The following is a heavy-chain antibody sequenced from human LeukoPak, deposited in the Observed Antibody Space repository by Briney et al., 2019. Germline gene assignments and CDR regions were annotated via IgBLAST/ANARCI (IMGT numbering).Heavy chain of an antibody. CDR3: VRETYSGNQRGFDY. CDR1: GGSINNRDYY. CDR2: IYYSGST. V-gene: IGHV4-30-4*01. D-gene: IGHD1-26*01. J-gene: IGHJ4*02. Sequence: SETLSLTCTVSGGSINNRDYYWSWIRQPPGKGLEWTGYIYYSGSTNYSPSLRSRVAISLDMSKNLFSLRLDSVTAADTAVYFCVRETYSGNQRGFDYWGQGSLVTVSS.